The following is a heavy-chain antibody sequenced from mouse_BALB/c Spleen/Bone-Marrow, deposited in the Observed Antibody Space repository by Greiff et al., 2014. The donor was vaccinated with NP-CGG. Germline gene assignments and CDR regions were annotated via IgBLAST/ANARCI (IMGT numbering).Heavy chain of an antibody. CDR1: GYSFTSYW. CDR2: IYPGNSDT. V-gene: IGHV1-5*01. Sequence: VQLQQSATSLARSGASVKMSCKASGYSFTSYWMHWVKQRPGQGLEWIGAIYPGNSDTSYNQKFKGKAKLTAVTSASTAYMELSSLTNEDSAVYYCTRYYYGRYYAMDYWGQGTSVTVSS. D-gene: IGHD1-1*01. CDR3: TRYYYGRYYAMDY. J-gene: IGHJ4*01.